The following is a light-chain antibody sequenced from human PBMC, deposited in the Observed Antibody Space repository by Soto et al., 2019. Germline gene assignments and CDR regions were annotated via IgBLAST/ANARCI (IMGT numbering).Light chain of an antibody. Sequence: DIQLTQSPSFLSASVGDRVTITCRASQAISSYLAWYQQKPGKAPKLLIYAASTLQSGVPSRFSGSGSGTEFTLTISSLQPEDFATYYCLQLNSYPLTFGGGTKVDIK. CDR3: LQLNSYPLT. V-gene: IGKV1-9*01. CDR1: QAISSY. J-gene: IGKJ4*01. CDR2: AAS.